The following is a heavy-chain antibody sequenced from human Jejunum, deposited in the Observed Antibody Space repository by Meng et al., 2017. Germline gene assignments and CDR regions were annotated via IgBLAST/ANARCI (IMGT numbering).Heavy chain of an antibody. J-gene: IGHJ4*02. Sequence: GESLKISCAASGLTFSTYAMSWVRQAPGKGLEWVSAISGSAASTYYADSVKGRFTVSRDNSKNTLYLQMNSLRAEDTAVYYCAKREVVVAASNAPFDSWGQGTLVTVSS. V-gene: IGHV3-23*01. CDR1: GLTFSTYA. CDR2: ISGSAAST. CDR3: AKREVVVAASNAPFDS. D-gene: IGHD2-15*01.